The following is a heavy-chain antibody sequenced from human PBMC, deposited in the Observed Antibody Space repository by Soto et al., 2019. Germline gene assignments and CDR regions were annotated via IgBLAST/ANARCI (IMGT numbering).Heavy chain of an antibody. CDR3: ASGFYDSRGYSEAFDI. D-gene: IGHD3-22*01. V-gene: IGHV4-59*01. CDR2: VSSSGST. CDR1: GCSMSGDH. J-gene: IGHJ3*02. Sequence: SETLSLPCPVSGCSMSGDHWNWIRQPPGKGLEWIAYVSSSGSTKYNPSLKSRVTISIDTTKNQFSLRLSSVTAADTAVYYCASGFYDSRGYSEAFDIWGQGTKVTVSS.